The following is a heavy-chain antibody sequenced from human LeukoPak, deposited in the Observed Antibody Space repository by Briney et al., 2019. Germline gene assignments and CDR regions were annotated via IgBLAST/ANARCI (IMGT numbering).Heavy chain of an antibody. Sequence: ASVKVSCKISGYTLTDVSMHWVRQAPGKGLEWMGGFDPEGGETVYAQKFQGRVTMTEVPSADTAYMELRSLSSEDTAVYYCGIGRKFDWLLCHHWGQGTLVTVSS. CDR1: GYTLTDVS. J-gene: IGHJ5*02. D-gene: IGHD3-9*01. CDR2: FDPEGGET. V-gene: IGHV1-24*01. CDR3: GIGRKFDWLLCHH.